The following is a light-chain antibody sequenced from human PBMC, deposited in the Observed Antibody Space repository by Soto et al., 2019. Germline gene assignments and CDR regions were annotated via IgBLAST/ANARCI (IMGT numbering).Light chain of an antibody. CDR3: QQYGSSGT. CDR2: GTS. CDR1: QNIGRS. V-gene: IGKV3-20*01. J-gene: IGKJ1*01. Sequence: IVMTQSPVTLSLSAGERATLSCRASQNIGRSLAWYQQKPGQGPSLRVYGTSTRAGGVPARLSGGGSGTDFTLTISRMEPEDFAVYYCQQYGSSGTFGQGTKVDIK.